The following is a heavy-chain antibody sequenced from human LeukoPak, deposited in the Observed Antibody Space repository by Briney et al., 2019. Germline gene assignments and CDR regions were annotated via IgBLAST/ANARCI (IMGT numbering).Heavy chain of an antibody. CDR1: GYTFTAYY. CDR2: INPNSGGT. CDR3: ARGYPFSQIDY. D-gene: IGHD2/OR15-2a*01. V-gene: IGHV1-2*02. Sequence: ASVKVSCKASGYTFTAYYIHWVRQAPGQGLEWMGWINPNSGGTNYAQKFQGRVTLTRDTSITTAYMELNRLRSDDTAVYYCARGYPFSQIDYWGQGTLVTVSS. J-gene: IGHJ4*02.